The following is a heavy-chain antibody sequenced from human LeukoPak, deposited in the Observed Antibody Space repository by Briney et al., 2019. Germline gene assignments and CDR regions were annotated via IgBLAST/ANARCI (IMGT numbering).Heavy chain of an antibody. V-gene: IGHV3-7*01. Sequence: GGSLRLSCAASGFTFSPYWMSWVRQAPGKGLEWVANIKVDGSEKYYVDSVRGRFTISRDNAKNSLFLQMNSLRAEDTAVYFCARDFDSWGQGTLVTVSS. CDR2: IKVDGSEK. CDR3: ARDFDS. CDR1: GFTFSPYW. J-gene: IGHJ4*02.